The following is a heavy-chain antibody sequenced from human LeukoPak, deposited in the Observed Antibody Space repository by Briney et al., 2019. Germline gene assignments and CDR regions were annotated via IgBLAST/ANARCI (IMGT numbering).Heavy chain of an antibody. V-gene: IGHV3-20*04. CDR1: GFTFDDYG. CDR3: ARGGRWELPRPYAFDV. Sequence: GGSLRLSCAASGFTFDDYGLSWVRQAPGKGLEWVSTINWNGGSTGYADSVKGRFTISRDNAKNSLYLQMNSLRAEDTAVYYCARGGRWELPRPYAFDVWGQGTVVTVSS. J-gene: IGHJ3*01. CDR2: INWNGGST. D-gene: IGHD1-26*01.